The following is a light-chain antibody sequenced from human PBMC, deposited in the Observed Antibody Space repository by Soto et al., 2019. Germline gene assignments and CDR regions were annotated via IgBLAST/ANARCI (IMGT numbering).Light chain of an antibody. CDR1: TNDVGGYNY. Sequence: QSVLTQPASVSGSPGQSIAISCTGTTNDVGGYNYVSWYQHHPGKDPKLMIYGVTKRPSGVSNRFSGSKSGNTASLTISGLQAEDEADYFCSSYATSSTVVFGAGTKLTVL. CDR3: SSYATSSTVV. CDR2: GVT. V-gene: IGLV2-14*03. J-gene: IGLJ3*02.